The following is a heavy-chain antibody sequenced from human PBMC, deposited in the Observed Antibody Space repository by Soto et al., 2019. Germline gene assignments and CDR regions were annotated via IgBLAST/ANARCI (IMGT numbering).Heavy chain of an antibody. V-gene: IGHV4-31*03. D-gene: IGHD3-22*01. CDR2: ISYSGST. CDR1: GGSISSGGYY. J-gene: IGHJ4*02. CDR3: ARDALSRDSI. Sequence: QVQLQESGPGLVKPSQTLSLTCTVSGGSISSGGYYWSWIRQHPGKGLEWIGYISYSGSTYYNPSLXRXVXIXVDTSKNQFSLKLSSVTAADTAVYYCARDALSRDSIWGQGTLVTVSS.